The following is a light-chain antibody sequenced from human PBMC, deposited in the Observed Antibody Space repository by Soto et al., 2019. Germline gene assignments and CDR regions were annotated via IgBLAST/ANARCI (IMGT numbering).Light chain of an antibody. J-gene: IGLJ3*02. V-gene: IGLV2-14*01. CDR1: SSDVGGYNY. CDR2: EVS. Sequence: QSALTQPASVSGSPGQSITISCTGTSSDVGGYNYVSWYQQHPGKAPKLMIYEVSKRPSGVSNRFSGSKSGNTASLTISGLQAEDEADYYCSSYTSSSTSRVFGGGTKLTVL. CDR3: SSYTSSSTSRV.